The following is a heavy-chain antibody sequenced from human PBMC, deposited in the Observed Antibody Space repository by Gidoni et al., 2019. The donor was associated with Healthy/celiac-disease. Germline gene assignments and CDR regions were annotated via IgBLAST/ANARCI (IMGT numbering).Heavy chain of an antibody. Sequence: QVQLVQSGAEVKKPGASVKVSCKASGYTFTSYAMHWVRQAPGQRLEWMGWINAGNGNTKYSQKFQGRVTITRDTSASTAYMELSSLRSEDTAVYYCARDGSGRQNYYFDYWGQGTLVTVSS. V-gene: IGHV1-3*01. D-gene: IGHD3-10*01. CDR3: ARDGSGRQNYYFDY. CDR1: GYTFTSYA. J-gene: IGHJ4*02. CDR2: INAGNGNT.